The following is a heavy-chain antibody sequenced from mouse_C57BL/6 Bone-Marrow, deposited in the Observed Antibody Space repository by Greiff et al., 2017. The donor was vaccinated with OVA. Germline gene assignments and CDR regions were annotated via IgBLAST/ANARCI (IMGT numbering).Heavy chain of an antibody. CDR3: ARAFITTAFDV. V-gene: IGHV1-69*01. CDR1: GYTFTSYW. Sequence: QVQLQQPGAELVMPGASVKLSCKASGYTFTSYWMHWVKQRPGQGLEWIGELDPSDSYTNYNQKFKGKSTLTVDKSSSTAYMQLSSLTSEDSAVYYCARAFITTAFDVWGTGTTVTVSS. J-gene: IGHJ1*03. D-gene: IGHD1-1*01. CDR2: LDPSDSYT.